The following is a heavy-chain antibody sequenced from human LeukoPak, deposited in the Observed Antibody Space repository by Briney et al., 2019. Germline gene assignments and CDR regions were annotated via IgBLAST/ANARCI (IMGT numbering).Heavy chain of an antibody. CDR2: VTGSGGST. Sequence: GASLRLSCVASGFTFSNYAMSWVRQAAGKRLEWVSAVTGSGGSTYYADSAKGRFTISRDNSRNTLFLQMNSLRAEDTAIYYCAKWGDFDILTGYYVSDFWGQGTLVTVSS. CDR1: GFTFSNYA. J-gene: IGHJ4*02. V-gene: IGHV3-23*01. CDR3: AKWGDFDILTGYYVSDF. D-gene: IGHD3-9*01.